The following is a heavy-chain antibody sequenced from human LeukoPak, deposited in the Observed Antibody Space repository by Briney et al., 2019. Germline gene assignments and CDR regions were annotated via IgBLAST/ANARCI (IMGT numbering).Heavy chain of an antibody. D-gene: IGHD2-2*01. Sequence: PGGSLRLSCAASGFTFSNYCVNWVRQAPGKGLEWISYISDSSSTMYYADSVKGRFTISRDNAKNSLYLQMNSLRVEDTAVYYCARRFCTSTICPLTFDYWGQGTLVTVSS. CDR2: ISDSSSTM. V-gene: IGHV3-48*01. CDR3: ARRFCTSTICPLTFDY. CDR1: GFTFSNYC. J-gene: IGHJ4*02.